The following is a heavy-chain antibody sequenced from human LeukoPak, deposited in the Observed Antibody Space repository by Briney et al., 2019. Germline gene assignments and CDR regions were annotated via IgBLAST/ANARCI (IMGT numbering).Heavy chain of an antibody. CDR2: ISASGDDT. D-gene: IGHD2-8*02. CDR1: GFTFSNHA. Sequence: GGSLRLSCVASGFTFSNHAMTWVRQAPGKGLEWVAAISASGDDTFYADSVKGRFTISRDNSKNILYLQMNSLRAEDTAMYFCAKDVWWSVSWGQGTPVTVSS. CDR3: AKDVWWSVS. V-gene: IGHV3-23*01. J-gene: IGHJ5*02.